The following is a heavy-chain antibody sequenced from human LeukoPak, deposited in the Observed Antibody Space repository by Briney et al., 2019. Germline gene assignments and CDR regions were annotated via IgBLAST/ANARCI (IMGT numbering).Heavy chain of an antibody. Sequence: QAGGSLRLSCAASGFTFSSYAMSWVRQAPGKGLEWVSAISGSGGGTYYADSVKGRFTISRDNSKNTLYLQMNSLRAEDTAVYYCAAWGYSGSYVWDYWGQGTLVTVSS. J-gene: IGHJ4*02. CDR3: AAWGYSGSYVWDY. CDR1: GFTFSSYA. D-gene: IGHD1-26*01. CDR2: ISGSGGGT. V-gene: IGHV3-23*01.